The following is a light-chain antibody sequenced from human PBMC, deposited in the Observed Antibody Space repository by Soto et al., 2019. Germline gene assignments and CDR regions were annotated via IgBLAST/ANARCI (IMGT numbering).Light chain of an antibody. CDR3: QHLNNYPPFT. Sequence: IQLTQSPSSLSASVGDRVSITCRASQDIQTYLAWYQQKRGEAPKLLISGTFTLQSGVPSSFNGSGSGTDFTLTISRLQPEDFATYYCQHLNNYPPFTFGPGTKVDLE. J-gene: IGKJ3*01. CDR1: QDIQTY. V-gene: IGKV1-9*01. CDR2: GTF.